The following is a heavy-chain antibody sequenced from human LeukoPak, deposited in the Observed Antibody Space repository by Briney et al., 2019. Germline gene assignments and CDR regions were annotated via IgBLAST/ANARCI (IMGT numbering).Heavy chain of an antibody. D-gene: IGHD5-12*01. CDR2: IIPIFGTA. J-gene: IGHJ5*02. CDR3: ARVATSPYNWFDP. CDR1: GGTFSSYA. V-gene: IGHV1-69*05. Sequence: GASVKVSCKASGGTFSSYAISWVRQAPGQGLEWMGGIIPIFGTANYAQKFQGRVTITTDESTSTAYMELSSLRSEDTAVYYCARVATSPYNWFDPLGQGTLVTVSS.